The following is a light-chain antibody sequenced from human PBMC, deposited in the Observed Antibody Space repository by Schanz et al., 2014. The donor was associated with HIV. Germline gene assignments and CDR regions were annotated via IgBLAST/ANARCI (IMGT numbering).Light chain of an antibody. V-gene: IGKV1-5*03. Sequence: DIQLTQSPSPLSASVGDRVTITCRASQNIGTSLAWYQQRPGTAPKLLIYRASGLERGVPSTFRGSGSGTDFTLTISSLQPDDFATYYCRHHVSYLWTFGQGTKVEMK. CDR3: RHHVSYLWT. CDR2: RAS. CDR1: QNIGTS. J-gene: IGKJ1*01.